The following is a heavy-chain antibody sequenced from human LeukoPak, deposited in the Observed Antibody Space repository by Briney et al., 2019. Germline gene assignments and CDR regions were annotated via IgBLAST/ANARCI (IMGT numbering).Heavy chain of an antibody. CDR1: GYTFTSYD. CDR3: ARTGPDYDFWSGCPNFDY. CDR2: MNPNSGNT. V-gene: IGHV1-8*03. D-gene: IGHD3-3*01. Sequence: ASVKVSCKASGYTFTSYDINWVRQATGQGLEWMGWMNPNSGNTGYAQKFQGRVTITRNTSISTAYMELSSLRSEDTAVYYCARTGPDYDFWSGCPNFDYWGQGTLVTVSS. J-gene: IGHJ4*02.